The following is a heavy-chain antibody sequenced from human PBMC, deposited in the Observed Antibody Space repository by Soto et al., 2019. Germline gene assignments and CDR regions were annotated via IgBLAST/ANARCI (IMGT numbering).Heavy chain of an antibody. Sequence: RALRGKCVESGVTRSIYDMHWVRQAPGKGLEWVAVIWYDGSNKYYADSVKGRFTISRDNSKNTLYLQMNSLRAEDTAVYYCARDSWYSSGWYSRYYYGMDVWAQGTTVTLSS. CDR1: GVTRSIYD. J-gene: IGHJ6*02. CDR3: ARDSWYSSGWYSRYYYGMDV. V-gene: IGHV3-33*01. CDR2: IWYDGSNK. D-gene: IGHD6-19*01.